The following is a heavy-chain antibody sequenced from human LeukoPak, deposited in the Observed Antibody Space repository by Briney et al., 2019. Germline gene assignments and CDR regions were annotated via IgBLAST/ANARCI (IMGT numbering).Heavy chain of an antibody. D-gene: IGHD1-26*01. CDR1: GYTFTSYD. J-gene: IGHJ3*02. V-gene: IGHV1-46*01. Sequence: ASVKVSCKASGYTFTSYDMHWVRQAPGQGLEWMGIINPSGGSRSYAQKFQGRVTMTRDTSTSTVYMELSSLRSEDTAVYYCARGSIVGAKTLGFGAFDIWGQGTMVTVSS. CDR3: ARGSIVGAKTLGFGAFDI. CDR2: INPSGGSR.